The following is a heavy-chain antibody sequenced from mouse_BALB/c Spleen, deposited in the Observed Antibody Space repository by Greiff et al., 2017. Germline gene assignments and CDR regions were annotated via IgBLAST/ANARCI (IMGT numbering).Heavy chain of an antibody. Sequence: LHQPGAELVKPGASVKMSCKASGYTFTSYNMHWVKQTPGQGLEWIGAIYPGNGDTSYNQKFKGKATLTADKSSSTAYMQLSSLTSEDSAVYYCARDGSSSLAYWGQGTLVTVSA. J-gene: IGHJ3*01. CDR1: GYTFTSYN. CDR2: IYPGNGDT. CDR3: ARDGSSSLAY. D-gene: IGHD1-1*01. V-gene: IGHV1-12*01.